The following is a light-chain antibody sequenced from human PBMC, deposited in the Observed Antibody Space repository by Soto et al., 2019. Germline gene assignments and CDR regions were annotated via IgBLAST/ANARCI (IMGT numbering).Light chain of an antibody. CDR1: SSDVGSYNL. Sequence: QSALTQPASVSGSPGQSITISCTGTSSDVGSYNLVSWYQQHPGKAPKLMISEVSNRPSGVSNRFSGSKSGNTASLTIAGLQAEDEADYYCSSHTGTSPPLVFGGGTKLTVL. V-gene: IGLV2-14*02. J-gene: IGLJ3*02. CDR2: EVS. CDR3: SSHTGTSPPLV.